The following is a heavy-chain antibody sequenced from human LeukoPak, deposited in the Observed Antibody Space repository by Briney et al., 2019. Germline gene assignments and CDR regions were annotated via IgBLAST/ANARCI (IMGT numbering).Heavy chain of an antibody. CDR1: GFSLSTSGMC. CDR3: ARIRGWSGYQSTVDY. Sequence: SGPALVKPTQTLTLTCTFFGFSLSTSGMCVSWIRQPPGKALEWLARIDWDDDKYYSTSLKTRLTISKDTSKNQVVLTMTNMDPVDTATYYCARIRGWSGYQSTVDYWGQGTLVTVSS. CDR2: IDWDDDK. J-gene: IGHJ4*02. D-gene: IGHD3-3*01. V-gene: IGHV2-70*11.